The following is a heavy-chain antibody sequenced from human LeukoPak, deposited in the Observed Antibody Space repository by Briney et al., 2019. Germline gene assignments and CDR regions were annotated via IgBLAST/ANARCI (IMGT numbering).Heavy chain of an antibody. CDR2: IIGSGGDT. J-gene: IGHJ4*02. CDR1: GFTFSSYA. V-gene: IGHV3-23*01. D-gene: IGHD6-13*01. CDR3: AKAWEAAGTFDS. Sequence: GGSLRLSCAASGFTFSSYAMSWVRQAPGKGLEWVSTIIGSGGDTFYADSVKGRFTISRDTSKNTLYVQMNSLRADDTAVYYCAKAWEAAGTFDSWGQGTLVTVSS.